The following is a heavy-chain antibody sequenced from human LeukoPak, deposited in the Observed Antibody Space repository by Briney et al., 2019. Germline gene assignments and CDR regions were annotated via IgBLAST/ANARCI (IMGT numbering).Heavy chain of an antibody. D-gene: IGHD4-17*01. CDR1: GCTFTGYY. J-gene: IGHJ5*02. CDR3: ARGYGERDWFDT. Sequence: ASVKVSCKASGCTFTGYYMHWVRQAPGQGLEWMGWINPNSGGTDYGQNFQGRVTMTRDTSITTAYMEVSRLRSDDTAVYYCARGYGERDWFDTWGQGTLVTVSS. CDR2: INPNSGGT. V-gene: IGHV1-2*02.